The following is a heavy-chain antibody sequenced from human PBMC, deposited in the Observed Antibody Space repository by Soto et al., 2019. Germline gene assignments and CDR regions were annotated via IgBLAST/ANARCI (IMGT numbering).Heavy chain of an antibody. Sequence: QVQLVQSGAEVKKPGASVKVSCKASGYTFTSYYMHWVRQAPGQGLEWMGIINPSGGSTSYAQKFQGRVTMTRDTSTSTVYMELSSLRSEDTAVYYCATSSYGVRYFDYWGQGTLVTVSS. V-gene: IGHV1-46*03. CDR3: ATSSYGVRYFDY. CDR1: GYTFTSYY. D-gene: IGHD3-3*02. J-gene: IGHJ4*02. CDR2: INPSGGST.